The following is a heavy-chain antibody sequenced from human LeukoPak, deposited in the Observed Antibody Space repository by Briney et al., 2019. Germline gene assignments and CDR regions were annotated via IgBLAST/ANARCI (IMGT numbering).Heavy chain of an antibody. J-gene: IGHJ4*02. CDR1: GGSISSYY. Sequence: SETLSLTCTVSGGSISSYYWSWIRQPPGKGLEWLGYIYYSGSTNYNPSLKSRVTISVDTSKNQFSLKLSSVTAADTAVYYCARHHDSSGFNFDYWGQGTLVTVSS. V-gene: IGHV4-59*01. D-gene: IGHD3-22*01. CDR3: ARHHDSSGFNFDY. CDR2: IYYSGST.